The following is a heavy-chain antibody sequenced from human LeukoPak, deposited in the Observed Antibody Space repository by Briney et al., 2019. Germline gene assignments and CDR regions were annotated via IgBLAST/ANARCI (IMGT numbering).Heavy chain of an antibody. CDR2: INPNSGGT. V-gene: IGHV1-2*02. J-gene: IGHJ4*02. CDR1: GYTFTVYY. Sequence: GASVKVSCTASGYTFTVYYMHWVRQAPGQGLEWMGWINPNSGGTNYAQKFQGRVTMTRDTSISTAYMELSRLRSDDTAVYYCARDLAVADFDYWGQGTLVTVSS. D-gene: IGHD2-15*01. CDR3: ARDLAVADFDY.